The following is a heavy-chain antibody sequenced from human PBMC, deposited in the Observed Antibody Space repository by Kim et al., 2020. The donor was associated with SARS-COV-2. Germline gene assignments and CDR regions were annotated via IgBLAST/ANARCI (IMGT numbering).Heavy chain of an antibody. D-gene: IGHD5-18*01. V-gene: IGHV3-30*01. J-gene: IGHJ4*02. Sequence: KGRFTISRDNSKNTLYMQMTSLGAEDTAVYYWARVSTAMVIGTPYYFDYWGQGTLVTVSS. CDR3: ARVSTAMVIGTPYYFDY.